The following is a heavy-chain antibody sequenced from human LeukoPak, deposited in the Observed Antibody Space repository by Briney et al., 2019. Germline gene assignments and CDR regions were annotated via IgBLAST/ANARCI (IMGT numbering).Heavy chain of an antibody. Sequence: ASGKVSCNVSGYTLTELSMHWVRQHLGKRLESTRGFDHEHGETIYAQNLQGRVTITEATYTLTAYLELSSLRSEDTAVYYFATGVGSDYDFWSGYSHYFDYWGQGTLVTVCS. CDR2: FDHEHGET. J-gene: IGHJ4*02. V-gene: IGHV1-24*01. D-gene: IGHD3-3*01. CDR3: ATGVGSDYDFWSGYSHYFDY. CDR1: GYTLTELS.